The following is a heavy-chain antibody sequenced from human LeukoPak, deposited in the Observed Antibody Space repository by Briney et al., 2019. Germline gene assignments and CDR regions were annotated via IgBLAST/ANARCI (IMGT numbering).Heavy chain of an antibody. CDR2: IYTSGSP. J-gene: IGHJ5*02. D-gene: IGHD2-2*01. CDR3: ARETIVVVPAATSWFDP. Sequence: NTSETLSLTCTVSGGSISSYYWSWIRQPAGKGLEWIGRIYTSGSPNYNPSLKSRVTMSVDTSKNQFSLKLGSVTAADTAVYYCARETIVVVPAATSWFDPWGQGTLVTVSS. CDR1: GGSISSYY. V-gene: IGHV4-4*07.